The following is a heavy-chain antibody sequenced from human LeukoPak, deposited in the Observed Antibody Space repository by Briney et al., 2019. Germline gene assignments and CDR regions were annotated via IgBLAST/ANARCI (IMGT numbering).Heavy chain of an antibody. D-gene: IGHD2-2*01. Sequence: GASVKVSCKASGYTFTGYYMHWVRQAPGQGLEWMGWINPNSGGTNYAQKFQGRVTMTRDTSISTAYMELSRLRSDDTAVYYCARVRRANCSSTSCYRFDPWGQGTLVTASS. CDR3: ARVRRANCSSTSCYRFDP. V-gene: IGHV1-2*02. J-gene: IGHJ5*02. CDR2: INPNSGGT. CDR1: GYTFTGYY.